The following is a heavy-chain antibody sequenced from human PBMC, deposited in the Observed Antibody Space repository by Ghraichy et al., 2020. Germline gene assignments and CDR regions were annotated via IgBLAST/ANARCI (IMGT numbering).Heavy chain of an antibody. CDR2: IKQDGSEK. J-gene: IGHJ2*01. CDR3: ARDLGIVVVVAATPGGWYFDL. D-gene: IGHD2-15*01. CDR1: GFTFSSYW. Sequence: LSLTCAASGFTFSSYWMSWVRQAPGKGLEWVANIKQDGSEKYYVDSVKGRFTISRDNAKNSLYLQMNSLRAEDTAVYYCARDLGIVVVVAATPGGWYFDLWGRGTLVTVSS. V-gene: IGHV3-7*03.